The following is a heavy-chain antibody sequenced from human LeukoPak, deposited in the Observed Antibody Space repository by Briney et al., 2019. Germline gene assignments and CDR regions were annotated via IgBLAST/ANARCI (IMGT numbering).Heavy chain of an antibody. CDR3: AREMLPYYYDSSGYYVLDAFDI. D-gene: IGHD3-22*01. V-gene: IGHV1-18*01. CDR2: ITADKGNT. J-gene: IGHJ3*02. CDR1: GYTFTIYG. Sequence: ASVKVSCRASGYTFTIYGISWVRQAPGQGLEWMGWITADKGNTNYAQKLQGRVTMTTDTSTSTAYMELRSLRSDDTAVYYCAREMLPYYYDSSGYYVLDAFDIWGQGTMVTVSS.